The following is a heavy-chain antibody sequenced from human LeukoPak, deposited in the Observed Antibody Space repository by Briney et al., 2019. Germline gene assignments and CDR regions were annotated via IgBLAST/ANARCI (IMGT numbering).Heavy chain of an antibody. CDR3: AREPHSYYDSSGYSTSSGAFDI. CDR1: GGSISSTHYY. J-gene: IGHJ3*02. Sequence: SETLSLTCTVSGGSISSTHYYWGWIRQPPGKGLEWIGYIYYSGSTYYNPSLKSRVTISVDTSKNQFSLKLSSVTAADTAVYYCAREPHSYYDSSGYSTSSGAFDIWGQGTMVTVSS. D-gene: IGHD3-22*01. CDR2: IYYSGST. V-gene: IGHV4-30-4*08.